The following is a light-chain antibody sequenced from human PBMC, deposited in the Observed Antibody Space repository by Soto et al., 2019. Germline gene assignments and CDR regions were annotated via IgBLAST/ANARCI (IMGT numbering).Light chain of an antibody. CDR3: QQYYSLLCT. V-gene: IGKV4-1*01. J-gene: IGKJ2*02. CDR2: GAS. Sequence: DIVMTQSPDSLAVSLGERATIDCKSSQSILHSSNNMNYLAWYQQKPGQPPKLLIYGASTRQSGVPDRFSGSGSGTDFTLTISSLRAEDVAIYYCQQYYSLLCTFGQGTKLEI. CDR1: QSILHSSNNMNY.